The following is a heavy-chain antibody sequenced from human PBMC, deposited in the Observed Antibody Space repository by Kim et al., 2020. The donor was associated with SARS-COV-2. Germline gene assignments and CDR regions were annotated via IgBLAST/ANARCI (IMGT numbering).Heavy chain of an antibody. D-gene: IGHD4-4*01. CDR2: SST. Sequence: SSTIYADSEKGLLTIYRDNAKNTLYLQINSMRVEDRAVYYCARGNYHGMDVWGQGTTVTVSS. CDR3: ARGNYHGMDV. J-gene: IGHJ6*02. V-gene: IGHV3-74*01.